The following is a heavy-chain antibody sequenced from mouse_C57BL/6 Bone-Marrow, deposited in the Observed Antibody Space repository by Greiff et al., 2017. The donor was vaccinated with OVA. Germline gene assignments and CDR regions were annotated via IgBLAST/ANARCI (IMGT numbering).Heavy chain of an antibody. D-gene: IGHD1-1*01. Sequence: DVHLVESGGGLVQPGGSLKLSCAASGFTFSDYYMYWVRQTPEKRLEWVAYISNGGGSTYYPDTVKGRFTISRDNAKNTLYLQMSRLKSEDTAMYYCASPYYYGTPYAMDYWGQGTSVTVSA. V-gene: IGHV5-12*01. CDR3: ASPYYYGTPYAMDY. CDR2: ISNGGGST. J-gene: IGHJ4*01. CDR1: GFTFSDYY.